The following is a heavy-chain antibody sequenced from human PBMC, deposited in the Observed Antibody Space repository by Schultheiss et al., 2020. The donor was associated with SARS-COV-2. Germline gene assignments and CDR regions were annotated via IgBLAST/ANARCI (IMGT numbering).Heavy chain of an antibody. CDR1: GFTFSSYA. Sequence: GGSLRLSCAASGFTFSSYAMSWVRQAPGKGLEWVGRIKSKTDGGTTDYAAPVKGRFTISRDDSKNTLYLQMNSLRAEDTAVYYCARAGGLGWELQYAFDIWGQGTMVTVSS. CDR3: ARAGGLGWELQYAFDI. D-gene: IGHD1-26*01. V-gene: IGHV3-15*01. CDR2: IKSKTDGGTT. J-gene: IGHJ3*02.